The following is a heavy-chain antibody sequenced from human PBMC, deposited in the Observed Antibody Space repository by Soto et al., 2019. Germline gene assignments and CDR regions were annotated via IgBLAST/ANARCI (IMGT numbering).Heavy chain of an antibody. V-gene: IGHV3-30-3*01. CDR1: GFTFSSYA. D-gene: IGHD2-21*02. CDR3: ARAYCGGDCYPYYYYYGMDV. CDR2: ISYDGSNK. J-gene: IGHJ6*02. Sequence: GGSLRLSCAVSGFTFSSYAMHWVRQAPGKGLEWVAVISYDGSNKYYADSVKGRFTISRDNSENTLYLQMNSLRAEDTAVYYCARAYCGGDCYPYYYYYGMDVWGQGTTVPVSS.